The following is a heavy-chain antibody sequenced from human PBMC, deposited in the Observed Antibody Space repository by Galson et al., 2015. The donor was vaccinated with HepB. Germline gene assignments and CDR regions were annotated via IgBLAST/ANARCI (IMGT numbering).Heavy chain of an antibody. Sequence: SGAEAKKPGESLKISCKGSGYSFTSYWIGWVRQMPGKGLEWMGIIYPGDSDTRYNPSFQGQVTISADKSISTAYRKWSSRKASDTAMYYCARLWGIAAPRLDYWGQGTLVTVSS. CDR2: IYPGDSDT. CDR1: GYSFTSYW. D-gene: IGHD6-13*01. V-gene: IGHV5-51*03. CDR3: ARLWGIAAPRLDY. J-gene: IGHJ4*02.